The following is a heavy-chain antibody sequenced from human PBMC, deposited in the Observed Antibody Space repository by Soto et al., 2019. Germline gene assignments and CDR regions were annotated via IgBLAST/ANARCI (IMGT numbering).Heavy chain of an antibody. Sequence: GASVKVSCKASGFTFTRSAVQWVRQARGQRLEWIGWIVVGSANPIYAQKFQDRVTVTRDKSTSTAYMELSSLRSEVTAVYYCARDRLPVMVKRLRGYYYGMDVWGQGTTVTVSS. CDR1: GFTFTRSA. D-gene: IGHD2-8*01. J-gene: IGHJ6*02. V-gene: IGHV1-58*01. CDR2: IVVGSANP. CDR3: ARDRLPVMVKRLRGYYYGMDV.